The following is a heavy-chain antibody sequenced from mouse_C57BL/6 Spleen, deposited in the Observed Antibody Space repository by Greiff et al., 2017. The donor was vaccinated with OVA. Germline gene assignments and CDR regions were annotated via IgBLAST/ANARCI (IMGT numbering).Heavy chain of an antibody. CDR1: GYSITSGYY. J-gene: IGHJ1*03. CDR3: ARASGYYEYFDV. V-gene: IGHV3-6*01. Sequence: VQLQQSGPGLVKPSQSLSLTCSVTGYSITSGYYWNWIRQFPGNKLEWMGYISYDGSNNYNPSLKNRISITRDTSKNQFFLKLNSVTTEDTATYYCARASGYYEYFDVWGTGTTVTVSS. D-gene: IGHD2-3*01. CDR2: ISYDGSN.